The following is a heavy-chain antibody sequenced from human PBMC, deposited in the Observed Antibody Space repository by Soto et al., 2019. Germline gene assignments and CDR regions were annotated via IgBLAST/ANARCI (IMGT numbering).Heavy chain of an antibody. Sequence: QVQLVQSGAEVKKPGASVTVSCKASGYTFTSYYMHWVRQAPGQGLEWMGIINPSAGSTSYAQKFQGRVTMTRDSSTSTVYMELSSLRSXXXAVYYCARGGGSYAHDCWGQGTLVTV. J-gene: IGHJ4*02. CDR3: ARGGGSYAHDC. CDR1: GYTFTSYY. CDR2: INPSAGST. D-gene: IGHD2-2*01. V-gene: IGHV1-46*01.